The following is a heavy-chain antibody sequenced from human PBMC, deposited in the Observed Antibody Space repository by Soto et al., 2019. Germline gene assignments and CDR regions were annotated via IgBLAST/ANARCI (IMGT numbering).Heavy chain of an antibody. V-gene: IGHV4-59*08. Sequence: QVQLQESGPGLVKPSETLSLTCTVSGGSITSYYWRWIRQPPGKGLEWVGYIYYTGSTNYNPSLKSRVTISVDTSKSQFSLKLSSVTAADTAVYYCARRDTATDFDYWGQGTLVTVSS. CDR3: ARRDTATDFDY. J-gene: IGHJ4*02. D-gene: IGHD5-18*01. CDR1: GGSITSYY. CDR2: IYYTGST.